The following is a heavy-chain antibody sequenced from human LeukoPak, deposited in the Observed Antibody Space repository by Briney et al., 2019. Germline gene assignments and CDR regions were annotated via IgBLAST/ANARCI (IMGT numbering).Heavy chain of an antibody. D-gene: IGHD3-9*01. CDR3: AREGTHYDILTGYSPSYYFDY. Sequence: GGSLRLSCAASGLTFSSHWMHWVRQAPGKGLVWVSRITNDGSSTTYADSVKGRFTISRDNAKNMLYLQVNSLRAEDTAVYYCAREGTHYDILTGYSPSYYFDYWGQGTLVTVSP. CDR2: ITNDGSST. J-gene: IGHJ4*02. CDR1: GLTFSSHW. V-gene: IGHV3-74*01.